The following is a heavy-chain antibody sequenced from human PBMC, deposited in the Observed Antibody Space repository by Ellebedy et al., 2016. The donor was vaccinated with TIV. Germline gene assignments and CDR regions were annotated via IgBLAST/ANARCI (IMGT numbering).Heavy chain of an antibody. Sequence: GESLKISCAASGFTFSRHWMSWVRQGPGKGLEWVANINQDGGEKNYVDSVRGRFTISRDNAKSSVHLQMNSLRAEDTAVYYCARLAGGTCQCAFDIWGQGTMVTVSS. D-gene: IGHD2-15*01. CDR1: GFTFSRHW. J-gene: IGHJ3*02. CDR2: INQDGGEK. CDR3: ARLAGGTCQCAFDI. V-gene: IGHV3-7*01.